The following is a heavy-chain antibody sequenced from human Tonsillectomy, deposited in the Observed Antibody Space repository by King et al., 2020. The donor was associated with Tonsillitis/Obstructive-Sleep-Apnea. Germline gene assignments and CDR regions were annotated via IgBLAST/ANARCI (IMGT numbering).Heavy chain of an antibody. CDR2: INPNSGGT. CDR3: ARGSRHYYDSSGFQNYYYYMDV. V-gene: IGHV1-2*04. J-gene: IGHJ6*03. Sequence: VQLVQSGAEVKKPGASVKVSCKASGYTFTGYYMHWVRQAPGQGLEWMGWINPNSGGTNYAQKFQGWVTMTRGTSISTAYMGLGRVGSDDTAVYYCARGSRHYYDSSGFQNYYYYMDVWGKGTTVTVSS. CDR1: GYTFTGYY. D-gene: IGHD3-22*01.